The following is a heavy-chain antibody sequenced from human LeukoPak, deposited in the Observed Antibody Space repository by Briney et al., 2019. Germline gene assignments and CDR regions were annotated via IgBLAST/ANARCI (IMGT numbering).Heavy chain of an antibody. D-gene: IGHD1-1*01. CDR1: GGSFSGYY. CDR2: INHSGST. V-gene: IGHV4-34*01. J-gene: IGHJ4*02. Sequence: PSETLSLTCAVYGGSFSGYYWSWIRQPPGKGLEWIGEINHSGSTNYNPSLKSRVTISVDTSKNQFSLKLSSVTAADTAVYYCASSGTLFDYWGQGTLVTVSS. CDR3: ASSGTLFDY.